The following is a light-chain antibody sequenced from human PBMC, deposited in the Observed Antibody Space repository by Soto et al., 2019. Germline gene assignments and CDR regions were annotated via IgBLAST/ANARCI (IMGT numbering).Light chain of an antibody. J-gene: IGKJ3*01. CDR1: QGISSY. Sequence: DIQLTQSPSSLSASVGDRVTITSLASQGISSYLAWYQQKPGKAPKLLIYAASTLQSGVPSRFSGSGSGTDFTLTISSLQPEDFATYYCQQLNSYPLTFGPGSKVDIK. CDR2: AAS. CDR3: QQLNSYPLT. V-gene: IGKV1-9*01.